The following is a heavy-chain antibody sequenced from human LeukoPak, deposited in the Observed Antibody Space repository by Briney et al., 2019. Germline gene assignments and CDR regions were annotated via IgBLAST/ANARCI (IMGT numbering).Heavy chain of an antibody. D-gene: IGHD5-18*01. V-gene: IGHV3-21*01. CDR1: GFTFSSYS. CDR2: ISSSSSYI. CDR3: ARDLGSYQDY. Sequence: GGSLRISCAASGFTFSSYSMNWVRQAPGKGLEWVSSISSSSSYIYYADSVKGRFTISRDNAKNSLYLQMNSLRAEDTAVYYCARDLGSYQDYWGQGTLVTVSS. J-gene: IGHJ4*02.